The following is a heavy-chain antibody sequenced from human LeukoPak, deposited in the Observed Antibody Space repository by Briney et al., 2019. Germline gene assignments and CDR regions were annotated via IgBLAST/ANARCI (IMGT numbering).Heavy chain of an antibody. CDR3: ARDKDGTLWFGELGYS. CDR1: GFIFSSYG. Sequence: PGGSLRLSCAPSGFIFSSYGMHWVRQAPGKGLEWVAVIWYDGSNKYYADSVKGRFTISRDNSKNTLYLQMNSLRAEDTAVYYCARDKDGTLWFGELGYSWGQGTLVTVSS. D-gene: IGHD3-10*01. CDR2: IWYDGSNK. V-gene: IGHV3-33*01. J-gene: IGHJ4*02.